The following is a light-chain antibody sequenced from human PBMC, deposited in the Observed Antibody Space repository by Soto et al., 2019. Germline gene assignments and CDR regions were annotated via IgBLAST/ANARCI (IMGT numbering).Light chain of an antibody. V-gene: IGLV2-11*01. CDR2: DVT. CDR3: CAYAGSSTYV. CDR1: SSDVGGYNY. Sequence: QSVLTQPRSVSGSPGQSVTISCTGTSSDVGGYNYVSWYQQHSGKAPKLMIYDVTKRPSGVPDRFSGSKSVNTASLTISGLQAEDEADYYCCAYAGSSTYVFGTGTKVTVL. J-gene: IGLJ1*01.